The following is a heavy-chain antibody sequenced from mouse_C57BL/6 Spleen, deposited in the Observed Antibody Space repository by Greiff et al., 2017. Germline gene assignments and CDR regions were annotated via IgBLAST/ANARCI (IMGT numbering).Heavy chain of an antibody. D-gene: IGHD1-1*01. CDR1: GFTFSSYG. CDR3: ARQSYVGAMDY. J-gene: IGHJ4*01. CDR2: ISSGGSYT. Sequence: DVMLVESGGDLVKPGGSLKLSCAASGFTFSSYGMSWVRQTPDKRLEWVATISSGGSYTYYPDSVKGRFTISRDNAKNTLYLQMSSLKSEDTAMYYCARQSYVGAMDYWGQGTSVTVSS. V-gene: IGHV5-6*02.